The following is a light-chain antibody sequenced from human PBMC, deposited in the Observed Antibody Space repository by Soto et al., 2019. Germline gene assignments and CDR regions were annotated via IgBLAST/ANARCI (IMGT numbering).Light chain of an antibody. CDR3: QQYNGT. CDR1: QSISDW. Sequence: DIPMTQSPSTLSASVGDRVTITCRASQSISDWLAWYQQKPGKAPKLLIYKASSLESGVPSRFSGSGSGTEFPLSISSLQPDDFATYYCQQYNGTFGQGTKVEIK. CDR2: KAS. J-gene: IGKJ1*01. V-gene: IGKV1-5*03.